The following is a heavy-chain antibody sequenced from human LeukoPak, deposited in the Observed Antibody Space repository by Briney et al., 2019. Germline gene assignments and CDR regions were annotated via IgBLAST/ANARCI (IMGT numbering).Heavy chain of an antibody. CDR3: EMTAPYYYGMDV. D-gene: IGHD5-18*01. Sequence: GGSLRLSCAASGFTFSSYWMHWVRQAPGEGLVWVSRINSDGSSTSYADSVRGRFTISRDNAKNTLYLQMNSLRAEDTAVYYCEMTAPYYYGMDVWGQGTTVTVSS. J-gene: IGHJ6*02. V-gene: IGHV3-74*01. CDR2: INSDGSST. CDR1: GFTFSSYW.